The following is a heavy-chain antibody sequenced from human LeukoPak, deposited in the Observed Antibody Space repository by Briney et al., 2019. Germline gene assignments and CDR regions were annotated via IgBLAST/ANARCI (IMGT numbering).Heavy chain of an antibody. CDR2: IYYSGST. Sequence: SETLSLTCTVSGGSISSYYWSWIRQPPGKGLEGIGYIYYSGSTNYNPSLKSRVTISVDTSKNQFSLKLSSVPAADTAVYYCARCTDTAMVNALYYFDYWGQGTLVTVSS. CDR1: GGSISSYY. D-gene: IGHD5-18*01. V-gene: IGHV4-59*01. CDR3: ARCTDTAMVNALYYFDY. J-gene: IGHJ4*02.